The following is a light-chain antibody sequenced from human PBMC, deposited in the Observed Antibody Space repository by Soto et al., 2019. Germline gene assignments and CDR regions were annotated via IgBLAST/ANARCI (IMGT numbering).Light chain of an antibody. J-gene: IGLJ3*02. CDR1: FNDVGGYNY. V-gene: IGLV2-8*01. CDR3: SSYVGTNNLV. CDR2: EVY. Sequence: QSALSQPPSASGSPGQSVTISCTGTFNDVGGYNYVSWYQQHPGKAPKVIIYEVYKRPSGVPDRFSGSNSGKTASLTVSGLQADDEADYYCSSYVGTNNLVFGGGTKLTVL.